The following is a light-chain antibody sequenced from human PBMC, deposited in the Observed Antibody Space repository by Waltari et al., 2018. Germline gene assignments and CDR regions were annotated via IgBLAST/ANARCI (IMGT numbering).Light chain of an antibody. Sequence: DVVMTQSPLSLPVTLGQPASISCRSSQSLLHSDGNTYLNWFQQRPGHSPRRLIYKVSNRDSGVPDRFSGSGSGTDFTLKISRVEAEDVGFYYCMQGTHWPRTFGQGTKVEIK. V-gene: IGKV2-30*02. J-gene: IGKJ1*01. CDR3: MQGTHWPRT. CDR1: QSLLHSDGNTY. CDR2: KVS.